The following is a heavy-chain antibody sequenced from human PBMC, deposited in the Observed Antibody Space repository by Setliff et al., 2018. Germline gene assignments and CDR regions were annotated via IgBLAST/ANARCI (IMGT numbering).Heavy chain of an antibody. CDR3: ERSVRHCTRISCQRTSEADL. J-gene: IGHJ5*02. Sequence: GASVKVSCKASGYTFTNSIMNWVRQAPGQGLEWMGWISAYNGNTYHAQKFQDRLSMTTDTSTSTAYMELRSLRADDTAVYYCERSVRHCTRISCQRTSEADLWGQGTQVTVSS. V-gene: IGHV1-18*04. CDR2: ISAYNGNT. CDR1: GYTFTNSI. D-gene: IGHD2-15*01.